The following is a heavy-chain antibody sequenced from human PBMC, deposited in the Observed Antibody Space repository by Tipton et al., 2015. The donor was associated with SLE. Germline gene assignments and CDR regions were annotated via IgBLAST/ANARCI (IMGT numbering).Heavy chain of an antibody. CDR1: GGPFSGYY. CDR2: SNPSGNT. Sequence: LRLSCAVYGGPFSGYYWSWIRQPPGKGLEWIGESNPSGNTNYNPSLKSRVTISVDTSKNQLSLKLSSVTAADTAVYYCARGAKERITLVRVRPYYFDYWGQGSLVTVSS. J-gene: IGHJ4*01. CDR3: ARGAKERITLVRVRPYYFDY. V-gene: IGHV4-34*01. D-gene: IGHD3-10*01.